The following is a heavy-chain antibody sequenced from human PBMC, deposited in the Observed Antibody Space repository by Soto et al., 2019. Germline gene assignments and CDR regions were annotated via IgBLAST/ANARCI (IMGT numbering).Heavy chain of an antibody. CDR3: ARVVGIAVDDW. CDR1: GYTVTSYA. V-gene: IGHV1-3*01. J-gene: IGHJ4*02. D-gene: IGHD6-19*01. Sequence: QVQLVQSGAEVKKPGASVKVSCKASGYTVTSYAMHWVRQAPGQRLEWMGWINAGNGNTKESQKFQGRVTITRDTSASTAYMELSSLRSEDTAVYYCARVVGIAVDDWWGQGTLVTVSS. CDR2: INAGNGNT.